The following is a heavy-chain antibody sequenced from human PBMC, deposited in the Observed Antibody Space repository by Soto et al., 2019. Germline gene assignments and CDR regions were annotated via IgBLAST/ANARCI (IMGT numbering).Heavy chain of an antibody. CDR1: GGSISSYY. V-gene: IGHV4-59*01. J-gene: IGHJ4*02. Sequence: PSETLSLTCTASGGSISSYYWSWIRQPPGKGLEWIGYIYYSGSTNYNPSLKSRVTISVDTSKNQFSLKLSSVTAADTAVYYCARSIPSYDILTGYYISEYFDYWGQGTLVTVSS. CDR2: IYYSGST. CDR3: ARSIPSYDILTGYYISEYFDY. D-gene: IGHD3-9*01.